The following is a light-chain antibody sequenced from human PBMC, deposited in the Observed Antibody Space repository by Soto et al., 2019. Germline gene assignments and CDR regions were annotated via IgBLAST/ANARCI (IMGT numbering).Light chain of an antibody. J-gene: IGKJ1*01. CDR2: GAS. CDR1: QSVSSSY. CDR3: QQYGSSPVV. V-gene: IGKV3-20*01. Sequence: EIVLTQSPGTLSLSPGERATLSCRASQSVSSSYLAWYQQKPGQAPRLLIYGASSRATGIPDRFSGSGSRTDFTLTISRLEPEDFAVYYCQQYGSSPVVFGQGTKVEIK.